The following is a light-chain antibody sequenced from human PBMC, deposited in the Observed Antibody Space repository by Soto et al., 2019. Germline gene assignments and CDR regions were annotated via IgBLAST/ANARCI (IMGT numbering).Light chain of an antibody. J-gene: IGLJ1*01. V-gene: IGLV2-8*01. CDR3: SSYTDSNPSYV. CDR2: EVT. Sequence: QSALTQPPSASGSPGQSVTISCTGTSSDVGGYNYVSLYQQHPGKAPKLMIYEVTIRPSGVPDRFSGSKSGNTASLTVSGLQAEDEADYYCSSYTDSNPSYVFGTGTKLPVL. CDR1: SSDVGGYNY.